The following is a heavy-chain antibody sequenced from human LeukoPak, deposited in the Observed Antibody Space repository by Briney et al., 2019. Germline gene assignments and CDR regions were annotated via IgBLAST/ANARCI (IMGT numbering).Heavy chain of an antibody. V-gene: IGHV4-39*07. D-gene: IGHD6-6*01. J-gene: IGHJ4*02. CDR3: ARDSSSYWDY. Sequence: SETLSLTCTVSGGSISSSSYYWGWIRQPPGKGLEWIGSIYYSGSTYYNPSLKSRVTISVDTSKNQFSLKLSSVTAADTAVYYCARDSSSYWDYWGQGTLVTVSS. CDR2: IYYSGST. CDR1: GGSISSSSYY.